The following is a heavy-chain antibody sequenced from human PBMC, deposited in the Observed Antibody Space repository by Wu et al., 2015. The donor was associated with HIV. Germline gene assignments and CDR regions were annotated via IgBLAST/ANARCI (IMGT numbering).Heavy chain of an antibody. CDR3: ARVTYVRRG. V-gene: IGHV1-2*02. CDR2: IDPKSGDT. CDR1: GYPFTDYF. D-gene: IGHD3-10*02. J-gene: IGHJ4*02. Sequence: QVQLVQSGAEVKKPGASVKVSCKASGYPFTDYFMHWVRQAPGQGLEWMGWIDPKSGDTNHAQKFQGRVTMTRDTSISTAYMELDRLRSDDTAVYYCARVTYVRRGWGQGTLVTVSS.